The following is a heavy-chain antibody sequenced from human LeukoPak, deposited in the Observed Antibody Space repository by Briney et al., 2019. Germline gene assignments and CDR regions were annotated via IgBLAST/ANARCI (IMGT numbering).Heavy chain of an antibody. CDR3: ARARRYYGSDY. CDR1: GGSFSGYY. V-gene: IGHV4-34*01. CDR2: INHSGST. J-gene: IGHJ4*02. D-gene: IGHD3-10*01. Sequence: SETLSLTCAVYGGSFSGYYWSWIRQPPGKGLEWIGEINHSGSTNYNPSLKSRVTISVLTSKNRFSLKLSSVTAADTAVYYCARARRYYGSDYWGQRTLVTVSS.